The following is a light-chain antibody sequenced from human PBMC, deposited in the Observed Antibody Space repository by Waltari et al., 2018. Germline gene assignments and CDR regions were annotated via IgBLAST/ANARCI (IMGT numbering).Light chain of an antibody. CDR1: SSDLGGYKY. V-gene: IGLV2-11*01. CDR3: CSYAGSHTFYI. J-gene: IGLJ1*01. CDR2: EVT. Sequence: QAALTQPRSVSGSPGQSVTISCNGSSSDLGGYKYVSWYQHHPGTAPKLIIAEVTKRPSGVSGRFSGSKSGNTASLTISGLRSEDEADYYCCSYAGSHTFYIFGTGT.